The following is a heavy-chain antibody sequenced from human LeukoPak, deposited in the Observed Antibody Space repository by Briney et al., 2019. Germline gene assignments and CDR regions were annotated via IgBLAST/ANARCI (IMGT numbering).Heavy chain of an antibody. CDR1: GFTFSSYE. V-gene: IGHV3-48*03. Sequence: PGGSLRLSCAASGFTFSSYEMNWVRQAPGKGLEWVSYISSSGSTIYYADSVKGRFTISRDNSKNTLYLQMNSLRAEDTAVYYCAKDLFTITMVRGVIDYWGQGTLVTVSS. D-gene: IGHD3-10*01. CDR3: AKDLFTITMVRGVIDY. J-gene: IGHJ4*02. CDR2: ISSSGSTI.